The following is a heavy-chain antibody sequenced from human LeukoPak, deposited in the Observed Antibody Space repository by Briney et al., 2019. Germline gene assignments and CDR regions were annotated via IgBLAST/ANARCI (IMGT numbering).Heavy chain of an antibody. D-gene: IGHD3-9*01. Sequence: GGSLRLSRAASGFTFSNYWMHWVRQAPGKGLVWVSRIKGDGSHTIYADSVKGRFTISRDNAKNTLYLQMKSLRAEDTAVYYCVRDWDHFDFDSWGLGTLVTVSS. CDR2: IKGDGSHT. J-gene: IGHJ5*01. V-gene: IGHV3-74*01. CDR3: VRDWDHFDFDS. CDR1: GFTFSNYW.